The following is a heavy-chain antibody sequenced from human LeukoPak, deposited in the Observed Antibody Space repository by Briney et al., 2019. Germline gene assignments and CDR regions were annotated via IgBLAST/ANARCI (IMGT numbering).Heavy chain of an antibody. V-gene: IGHV3-23*01. J-gene: IGHJ5*02. CDR3: AKGGYTTWFDP. D-gene: IGHD2-15*01. CDR1: GFTFREYS. CDR2: IRANGGDT. Sequence: PGGSLRLSCAASGFTFREYSMSWVRQAPGKGLEWVSNIRANGGDTYYTDSVKGRFTISRDNSKNTLYLEMNSLRAEETAVYYCAKGGYTTWFDPWGQGTLVTVSS.